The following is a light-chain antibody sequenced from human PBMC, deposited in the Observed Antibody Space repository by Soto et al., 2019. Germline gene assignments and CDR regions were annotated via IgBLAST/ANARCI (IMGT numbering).Light chain of an antibody. Sequence: QSVLTQPASVSGSPGQSITISCVGTSGEIGDYNYVSWYQQHPGKVPKVIIYDVSNRPSGVSYHFSGTKSGNTASLTVSGLQAEDEADYYCCSYTRSGTLIFGTGTKV. V-gene: IGLV2-14*01. CDR2: DVS. CDR3: CSYTRSGTLI. CDR1: SGEIGDYNY. J-gene: IGLJ1*01.